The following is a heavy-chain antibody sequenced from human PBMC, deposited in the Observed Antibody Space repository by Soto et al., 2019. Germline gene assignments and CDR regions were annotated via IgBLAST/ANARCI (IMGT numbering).Heavy chain of an antibody. Sequence: EVPLVESGGGLVKPGGSLRLSCAASGFNFRDAWMSWVRQAPGKGLEWVGRIKSKTDGGTTDYAAPVKGRFTISRDDSKNTLYLQMNRLKTEDTAVYYCTPDVLNWFDPWGQGTLVTVSS. CDR1: GFNFRDAW. D-gene: IGHD6-6*01. CDR2: IKSKTDGGTT. V-gene: IGHV3-15*01. J-gene: IGHJ5*02. CDR3: TPDVLNWFDP.